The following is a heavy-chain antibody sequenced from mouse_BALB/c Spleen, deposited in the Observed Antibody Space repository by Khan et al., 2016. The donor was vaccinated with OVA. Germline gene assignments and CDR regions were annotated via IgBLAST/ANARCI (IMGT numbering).Heavy chain of an antibody. CDR1: GYTFTSYV. CDR3: ARSTYYGNPYAKDY. Sequence: VQLQQSGPELVKPGASVKMSCKASGYTFTSYVMHRVKQKPGQGLEWIGYINPYNDGSKYNEKFKGNAPLTSDKSSSSYYMELSSLSYEEYAVYYCARSTYYGNPYAKDYWSPGTSVTVSS. CDR2: INPYNDGS. V-gene: IGHV1S136*01. D-gene: IGHD2-10*01. J-gene: IGHJ4*01.